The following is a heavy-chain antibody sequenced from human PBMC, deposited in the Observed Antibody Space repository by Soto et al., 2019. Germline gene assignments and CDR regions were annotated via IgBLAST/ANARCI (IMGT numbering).Heavy chain of an antibody. J-gene: IGHJ6*04. V-gene: IGHV4-34*01. D-gene: IGHD3-3*01. CDR1: GGSFSGYY. CDR3: ARGLCLAIFGVVTFFYGMDV. CDR2: INHSGST. Sequence: SETLSLTCAVYGGSFSGYYWSWIRQPPGKGLEWIGEINHSGSTNYNPSLKSRVTISVDTSKNQFSLKLSSVTAADTAVYYCARGLCLAIFGVVTFFYGMDVWGEGATVTVSS.